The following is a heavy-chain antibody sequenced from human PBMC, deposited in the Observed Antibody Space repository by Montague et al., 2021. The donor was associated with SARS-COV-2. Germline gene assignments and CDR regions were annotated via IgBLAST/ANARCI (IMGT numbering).Heavy chain of an antibody. D-gene: IGHD2-15*01. V-gene: IGHV4-59*01. J-gene: IGHJ4*02. CDR1: GYSINSNYY. CDR3: ARAVVGAKTATIES. CDR2: MHSTGST. Sequence: SETLSLTCTVSGYSINSNYYWGWIRQSPGKGLEWVGYMHSTGSTAYNPSLKSRVIISVDTSKTQISLKLSSVSAADTALYYCARAVVGAKTATIESWGQGTLVTVSS.